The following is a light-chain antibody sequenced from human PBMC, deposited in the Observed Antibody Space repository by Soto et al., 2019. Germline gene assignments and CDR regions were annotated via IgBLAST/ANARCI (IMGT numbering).Light chain of an antibody. CDR3: QQSYSAPYT. Sequence: DIQMTQSPSSLSASVGDRLTITCRASQSISNSLNWYQQKPGIAPKLLIYVASSLQSGVPSRFSGSGSGTDFTLTISSLQPEDFATYYCQQSYSAPYTFGQGTKLDI. CDR1: QSISNS. J-gene: IGKJ2*01. V-gene: IGKV1-39*01. CDR2: VAS.